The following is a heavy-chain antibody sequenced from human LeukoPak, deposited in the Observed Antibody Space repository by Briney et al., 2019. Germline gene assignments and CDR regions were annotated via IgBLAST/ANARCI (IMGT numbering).Heavy chain of an antibody. CDR3: ASSRFGELFLRFDP. CDR1: GGSISPYY. V-gene: IGHV4-59*08. D-gene: IGHD3-10*01. J-gene: IGHJ5*02. Sequence: SETLSLTCTVSGGSISPYYWSWIRQPPGKGLEWIGYIFYSGSTNYNPSLKSRVTISVDTSKNKFALKLSFVTAAHTAVYYCASSRFGELFLRFDPWGQGTLVTVSS. CDR2: IFYSGST.